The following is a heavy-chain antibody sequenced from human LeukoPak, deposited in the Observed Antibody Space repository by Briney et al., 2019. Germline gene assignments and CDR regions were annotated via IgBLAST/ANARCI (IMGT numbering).Heavy chain of an antibody. CDR2: ISSNGGST. CDR1: GITFSNYA. Sequence: GGSLRLSCAASGITFSNYAMHWVRQAPGKGLQHVSAISSNGGSTYYANSVKGRLTISRDNPKNTLYLQMGSLRAEDMAVYYCARVGASLPDAFDVWGQGTMVTVSS. J-gene: IGHJ3*01. CDR3: ARVGASLPDAFDV. D-gene: IGHD4/OR15-4a*01. V-gene: IGHV3-64*01.